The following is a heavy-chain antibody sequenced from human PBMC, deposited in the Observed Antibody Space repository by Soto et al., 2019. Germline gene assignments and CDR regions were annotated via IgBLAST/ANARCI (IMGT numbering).Heavy chain of an antibody. V-gene: IGHV4-30-4*01. CDR3: ARGYSGYDFSAWFDP. CDR2: IYYSGST. D-gene: IGHD5-12*01. CDR1: GGSISSGDYY. Sequence: PSETLSLTCTVSGGSISSGDYYWSWIRQPPGKGLEWIGYIYYSGSTYYNPSLKSRATISVDTSKNQFSLKLSSVTAADTAVYYCARGYSGYDFSAWFDPWGQGTLVTVSS. J-gene: IGHJ5*02.